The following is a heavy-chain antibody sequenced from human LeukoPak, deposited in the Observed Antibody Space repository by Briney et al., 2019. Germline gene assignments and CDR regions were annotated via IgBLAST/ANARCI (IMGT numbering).Heavy chain of an antibody. CDR3: ASAEATYCGGDCLIVSSGMDV. J-gene: IGHJ6*02. CDR2: IYYSGST. V-gene: IGHV4-59*08. Sequence: TSETLSLTCTVSGGSISSYYWNWIRQPPGKGLEYIGYIYYSGSTNYNPSLKSRVTISVDTSKNQFSLRLSSVTAADTAVYYCASAEATYCGGDCLIVSSGMDVWGQGTTVTVPS. D-gene: IGHD2-21*02. CDR1: GGSISSYY.